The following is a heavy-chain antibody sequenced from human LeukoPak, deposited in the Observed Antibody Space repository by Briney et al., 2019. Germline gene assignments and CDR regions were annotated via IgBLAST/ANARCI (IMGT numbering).Heavy chain of an antibody. CDR1: GFTFNSYA. J-gene: IGHJ5*02. Sequence: GGSLRLSCAASGFTFNSYAMTWVRQAPGKGLEWVSAISGGGVNTYYADSVKVRFTISRDNSKNMLYLQMNSLRAEDTAVYYCAKTLGYSGYFSPWGQGPLVTVSS. CDR2: ISGGGVNT. V-gene: IGHV3-23*01. CDR3: AKTLGYSGYFSP. D-gene: IGHD3-22*01.